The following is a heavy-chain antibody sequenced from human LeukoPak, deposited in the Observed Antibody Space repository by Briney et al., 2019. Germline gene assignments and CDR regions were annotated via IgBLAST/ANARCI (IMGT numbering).Heavy chain of an antibody. J-gene: IGHJ4*02. CDR2: ISGSGGST. CDR3: AREGSYGHYFDY. D-gene: IGHD5-18*01. V-gene: IGHV3-23*01. Sequence: GGSLRLSCAASGFTFSSYAMSWVRQAPGKGLEWVSAISGSGGSTYYADSVKGRFTISRDNAKNSLYLQMNSLRAEDTAVYYCAREGSYGHYFDYWGQGTLVTVSS. CDR1: GFTFSSYA.